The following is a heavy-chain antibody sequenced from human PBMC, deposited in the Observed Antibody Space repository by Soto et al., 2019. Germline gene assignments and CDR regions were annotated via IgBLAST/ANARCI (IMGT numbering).Heavy chain of an antibody. CDR3: ARVIPGVEAWFDP. Sequence: EASVKVSCKAAGYTLTNFGVTWVRRAPGQGLEWMGWISAYTDTPNYAQKFQGRVTMTIDTSTSTAYMDLRSLTSDDTAVYYCARVIPGVEAWFDPWGQGTLVTVSS. D-gene: IGHD2-2*01. V-gene: IGHV1-18*01. CDR2: ISAYTDTP. J-gene: IGHJ5*02. CDR1: GYTLTNFG.